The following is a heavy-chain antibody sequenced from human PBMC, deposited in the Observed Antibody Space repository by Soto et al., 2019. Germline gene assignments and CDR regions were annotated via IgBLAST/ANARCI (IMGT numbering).Heavy chain of an antibody. J-gene: IGHJ4*02. CDR3: ARDHSLNGGNTNGYIDY. Sequence: AGSLSLSFEASGSTFSSYAMNWVRQPPGKGLEWVSLISGSADRKYYTDSVKGLFTISRDNSMNTLYLQMSSLRAEDTAVYYCARDHSLNGGNTNGYIDYWGQGTLVTVSS. D-gene: IGHD2-15*01. CDR2: ISGSADRK. CDR1: GSTFSSYA. V-gene: IGHV3-23*01.